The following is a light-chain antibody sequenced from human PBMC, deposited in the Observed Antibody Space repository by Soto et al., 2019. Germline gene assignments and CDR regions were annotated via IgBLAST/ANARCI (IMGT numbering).Light chain of an antibody. CDR3: QSFDSSLTGLI. CDR1: NSNIGAGSG. Sequence: QSVLTQPPSVSGAPGQRVTISCTGNNSNIGAGSGVNWYQQFPNRDPKLLIYANTHRPSGVPDRFSGSTSATSASLAITGLQTQDEADYYCQSFDSSLTGLIFGGRTKVTVL. J-gene: IGLJ2*01. CDR2: ANT. V-gene: IGLV1-40*01.